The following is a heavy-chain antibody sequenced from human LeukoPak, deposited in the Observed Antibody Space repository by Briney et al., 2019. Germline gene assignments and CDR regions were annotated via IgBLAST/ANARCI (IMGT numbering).Heavy chain of an antibody. CDR2: ISSSGSTI. J-gene: IGHJ4*02. Sequence: GGSLRLSCAASGFTFSSYEMNWVRQAPGKGLEWVSYISSSGSTIYYAGSVKGRFTLSRDNAKNSLYLQMNSLRAEDKAVYYCARTGGSYPYYFEYWGQGTLVTVSS. CDR3: ARTGGSYPYYFEY. D-gene: IGHD1-26*01. V-gene: IGHV3-48*03. CDR1: GFTFSSYE.